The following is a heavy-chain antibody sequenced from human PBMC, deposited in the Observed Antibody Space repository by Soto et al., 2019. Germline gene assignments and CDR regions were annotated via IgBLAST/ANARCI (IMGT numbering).Heavy chain of an antibody. CDR3: SRLGIAVAHTYGMDL. V-gene: IGHV5-51*01. CDR2: IYPGDSDT. CDR1: GYSFTSYW. J-gene: IGHJ6*02. Sequence: GESLKISCKGSGYSFTSYWIGWVRQMPWKGLEWMGIIYPGDSDTRYSPSFQGQVTISADKSISTAYLQWSSLKASDTAMYYCSRLGIAVAHTYGMDLRSQGTTVTGS. D-gene: IGHD6-19*01.